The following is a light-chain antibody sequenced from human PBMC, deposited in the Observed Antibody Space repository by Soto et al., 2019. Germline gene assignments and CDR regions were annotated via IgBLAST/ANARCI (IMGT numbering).Light chain of an antibody. CDR1: QSVSSN. Sequence: EMEMTQSPATLSVSPGERATLSCRASQSVSSNLAGYQLKPGQAPRLLIYGASTRATGIPARFSGSGSGTEFTLTISSLQSEDFAVYYCQQYNNWPYTFGQGTKLEIK. J-gene: IGKJ2*01. CDR2: GAS. V-gene: IGKV3-15*01. CDR3: QQYNNWPYT.